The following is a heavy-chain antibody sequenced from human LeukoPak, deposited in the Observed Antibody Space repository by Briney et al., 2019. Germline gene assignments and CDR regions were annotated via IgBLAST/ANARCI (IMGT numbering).Heavy chain of an antibody. CDR1: GYTFTSYG. D-gene: IGHD6-6*01. V-gene: IGHV1-18*01. CDR2: ISGYNGDT. CDR3: ARDRIPALDYYYGVDV. Sequence: GASVKVSCKASGYTFTSYGISWVRQAPGQGLEWMGWISGYNGDTYYAQELQGRVTMTTDTSTSTAYMELRSLRSDGTAVYYCARDRIPALDYYYGVDVWGQGTTVTVSS. J-gene: IGHJ6*02.